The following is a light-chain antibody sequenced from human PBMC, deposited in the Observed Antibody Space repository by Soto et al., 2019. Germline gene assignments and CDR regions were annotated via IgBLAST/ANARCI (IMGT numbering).Light chain of an antibody. CDR1: QSVSSY. J-gene: IGKJ4*01. CDR3: QQRSNWPPKLT. CDR2: DAS. V-gene: IGKV3-11*01. Sequence: EIVLTQSPATLSMSPGERDTLSCRASQSVSSYLAWYQQKPGQAPRLLIYDASNRATGIPVRFSGSGSGTDFTLTISSLEPEDFAVYNSQQRSNWPPKLTFGGGTKVEIK.